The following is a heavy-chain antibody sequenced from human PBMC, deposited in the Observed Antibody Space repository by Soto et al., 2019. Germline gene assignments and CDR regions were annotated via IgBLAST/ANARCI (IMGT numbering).Heavy chain of an antibody. CDR2: ISGTASRT. J-gene: IGHJ4*02. D-gene: IGHD3-9*01. V-gene: IGHV3-23*01. CDR1: GFTPTTTP. Sequence: GGSLRLSCAGSGFTPTTTPLSWVRQPPGNGLEWVTTISGTASRTYYVDSVKGRFFISRDNSKNTVTLQMNNLTVDDTAVYYCATSFRYFDNWGQGTRVTVSS. CDR3: ATSFRYFDN.